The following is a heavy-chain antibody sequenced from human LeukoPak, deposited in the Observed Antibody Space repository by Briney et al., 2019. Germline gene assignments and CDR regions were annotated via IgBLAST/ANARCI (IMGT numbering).Heavy chain of an antibody. CDR3: ARDQIGVAAAAY. CDR2: ISAYNGNT. D-gene: IGHD6-13*01. Sequence: ASVKVSCKASGYTFTSYGINWVRQAPGQGLEWMGWISAYNGNTNYAQKFQGRVTITRDTSASTAYMELSSLRSEDTALYYCARDQIGVAAAAYWGQGTLVTVSS. J-gene: IGHJ4*02. V-gene: IGHV1-18*01. CDR1: GYTFTSYG.